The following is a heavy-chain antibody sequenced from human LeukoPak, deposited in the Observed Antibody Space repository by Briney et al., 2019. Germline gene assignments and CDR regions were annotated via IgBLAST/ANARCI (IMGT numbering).Heavy chain of an antibody. J-gene: IGHJ5*02. CDR2: INHSGST. V-gene: IGHV4-34*01. Sequence: SETLSLTCAVYGGSFSGYYWSWIRQPPGKGLEWIGEINHSGSTNYNPSLKSRVTISVDTSKNQFSLKLSSVTAADTAVYYCAREYSNYVGWFDPWGQGTLVTVSS. CDR3: AREYSNYVGWFDP. CDR1: GGSFSGYY. D-gene: IGHD4-11*01.